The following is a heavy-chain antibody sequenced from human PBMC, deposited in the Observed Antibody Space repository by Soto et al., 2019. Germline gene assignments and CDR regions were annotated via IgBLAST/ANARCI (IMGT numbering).Heavy chain of an antibody. Sequence: QVQLVQSGAEVKKPGASVKVSCKASGYTFTSYVISWVRQAPGQGLEWMGWISAYNGNTNYAQKLQGRVTMTTDTSTSTAYMELSSLRSDDTSVYYCARDCIIGGSCYSSLGCEIYYWGHGTLVTVSS. CDR3: ARDCIIGGSCYSSLGCEIYY. D-gene: IGHD2-15*01. V-gene: IGHV1-18*01. CDR1: GYTFTSYV. CDR2: ISAYNGNT. J-gene: IGHJ4*01.